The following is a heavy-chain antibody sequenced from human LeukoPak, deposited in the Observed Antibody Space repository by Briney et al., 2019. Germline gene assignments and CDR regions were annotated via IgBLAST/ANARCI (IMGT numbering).Heavy chain of an antibody. CDR2: ILYSGST. CDR1: GGSINRGY. D-gene: IGHD5-18*01. Sequence: PSETLSLTCTVSGGSINRGYWSWVRQHPGKGLEWIGHILYSGSTFYNPSLKSRLTISLDTFKNQFSLKLTSVTAADTAVYYCASGYGSGWFDRWGQGTLVSVSS. CDR3: ASGYGSGWFDR. J-gene: IGHJ5*02. V-gene: IGHV4-30-4*08.